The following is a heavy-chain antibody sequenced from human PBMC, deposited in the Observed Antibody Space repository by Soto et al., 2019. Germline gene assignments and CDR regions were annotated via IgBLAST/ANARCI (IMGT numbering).Heavy chain of an antibody. Sequence: QVQLVESGGGVVQPGTSLRLSCVGSGFTFRSFVIHWVRQAPGRGLEWVALTSYDGTNKYFGDFVKGRFTISRDNSRNTVDLQMDSLRLEDTALDYCARWGTKGGWDVWGQGTLVSVSS. CDR1: GFTFRSFV. V-gene: IGHV3-30*19. D-gene: IGHD3-16*01. CDR2: TSYDGTNK. CDR3: ARWGTKGGWDV. J-gene: IGHJ4*02.